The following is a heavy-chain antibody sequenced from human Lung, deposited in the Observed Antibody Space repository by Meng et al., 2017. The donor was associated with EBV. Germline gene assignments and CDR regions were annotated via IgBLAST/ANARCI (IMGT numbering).Heavy chain of an antibody. Sequence: QVQLVESGGGVVQPGRSLRLSCAASGFTISHYSLHWVRQVPGKGLDWVAVISYDGTNKYYADSVMGRFIISRDNSKNTLDLQMHRLRAEDTAMYYCAKGIDCSSSRCPPFFDPWGRGTLVTVAS. V-gene: IGHV3-30-3*02. D-gene: IGHD2-2*01. CDR3: AKGIDCSSSRCPPFFDP. J-gene: IGHJ5*02. CDR2: ISYDGTNK. CDR1: GFTISHYS.